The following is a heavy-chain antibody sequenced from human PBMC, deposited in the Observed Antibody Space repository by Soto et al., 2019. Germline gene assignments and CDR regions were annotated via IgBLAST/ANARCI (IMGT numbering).Heavy chain of an antibody. CDR2: INPKSGGT. V-gene: IGHV1-2*04. CDR3: ARGHSTDCSNGVCSFFYNHDMDV. J-gene: IGHJ6*02. D-gene: IGHD2-8*01. CDR1: GYSFTDYH. Sequence: ASVKVSCKASGYSFTDYHIHWVRQAPGQGLEWLGRINPKSGGTSTAQKFQGWVTMTRDTSISTVYMELTRLRSDDTAMYYCARGHSTDCSNGVCSFFYNHDMDVWGQGTTVTVSS.